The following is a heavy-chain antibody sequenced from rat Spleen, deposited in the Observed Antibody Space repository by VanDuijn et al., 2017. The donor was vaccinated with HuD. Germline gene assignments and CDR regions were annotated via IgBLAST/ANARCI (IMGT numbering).Heavy chain of an antibody. V-gene: IGHV5-29*01. J-gene: IGHJ4*01. CDR3: GRHGRGKTTYYYVMDA. Sequence: EVQLVESGGGLVQPGRSLKLSCAASGFTFSNYGMAWVRQAPTTGLEWVESISYDGNSIKYRESVKGRLPISRDNAKNTLYLQMDSLKSEDTATYYCGRHGRGKTTYYYVMDAWGQGTSVTVSS. CDR2: ISYDGNSI. CDR1: GFTFSNYG. D-gene: IGHD4-5*01.